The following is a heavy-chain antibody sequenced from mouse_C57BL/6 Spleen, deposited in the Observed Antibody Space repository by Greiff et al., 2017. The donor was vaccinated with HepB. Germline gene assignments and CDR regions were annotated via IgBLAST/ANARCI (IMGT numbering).Heavy chain of an antibody. J-gene: IGHJ2*01. V-gene: IGHV1-61*01. CDR3: ARSAYYSNYGPYYFDY. CDR1: GYTFTSYW. D-gene: IGHD2-5*01. CDR2: IYPSDSET. Sequence: VQLQQPGAELVRPGSSVKLSCKASGYTFTSYWMDWVKQRPGQGLEWIGNIYPSDSETHYNQKFKDKATLTVDKSSSTAYMQLSSLTSEDSAVYYCARSAYYSNYGPYYFDYWGQGTTLTVSS.